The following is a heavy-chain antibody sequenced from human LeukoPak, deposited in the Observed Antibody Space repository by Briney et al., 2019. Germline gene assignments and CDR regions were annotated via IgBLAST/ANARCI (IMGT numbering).Heavy chain of an antibody. CDR1: GGSISSSSYY. CDR2: IYSGGNT. D-gene: IGHD3-22*01. CDR3: ARRAGDYSHPYDY. J-gene: IGHJ4*02. Sequence: ETLSLTCTVSGGSISSSSYYWGWIRQPPGKGLEWVSFIYSGGNTYYADSVKGRFTISRDNSKNTFHLQMNSLRAEDTAVYYCARRAGDYSHPYDYWGQGTLVTVSS. V-gene: IGHV3-53*01.